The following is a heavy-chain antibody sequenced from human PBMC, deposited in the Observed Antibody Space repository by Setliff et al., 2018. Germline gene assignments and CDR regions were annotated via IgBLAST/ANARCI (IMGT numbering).Heavy chain of an antibody. CDR3: ARGRAGHSGH. J-gene: IGHJ4*02. D-gene: IGHD6-19*01. CDR2: MNPNSGNT. V-gene: IGHV1-8*02. Sequence: ASVKVSCKAAGYTFINYDINWVRQATGQGLEWMGWMNPNSGNTGYAQKVQGRVTMTRNTSISTAYMELSSLRSEDTAVYYCARGRAGHSGHWGQGTLVTVSS. CDR1: GYTFINYD.